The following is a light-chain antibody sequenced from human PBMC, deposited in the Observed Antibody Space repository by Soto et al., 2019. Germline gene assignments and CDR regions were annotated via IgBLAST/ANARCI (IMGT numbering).Light chain of an antibody. V-gene: IGKV3-11*01. CDR3: QQYDSGSYT. CDR2: DAS. Sequence: EIVLTQSPATLSLSPGERATLSCRASQSVSSYLAWYQQKPGQAPRLLIYDASNRATGIPARFSGSGSGTDFTLTISSLEPEDFATYYCQQYDSGSYTFGQGTKLDIK. CDR1: QSVSSY. J-gene: IGKJ2*01.